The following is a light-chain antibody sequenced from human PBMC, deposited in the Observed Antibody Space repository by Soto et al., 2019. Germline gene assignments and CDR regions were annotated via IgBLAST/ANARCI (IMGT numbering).Light chain of an antibody. CDR1: SSDVGGHNH. CDR3: SSYAGSMNLI. CDR2: EVT. Sequence: QSALTQPPSASGSPGQSVTISCTGSSSDVGGHNHVSWYQQHPGKAPKLMIYEVTKRPSGVPGRFSGSKSVNTASLTVSGLQADDEADYYCSSYAGSMNLIFGGGTKLTVL. V-gene: IGLV2-8*01. J-gene: IGLJ2*01.